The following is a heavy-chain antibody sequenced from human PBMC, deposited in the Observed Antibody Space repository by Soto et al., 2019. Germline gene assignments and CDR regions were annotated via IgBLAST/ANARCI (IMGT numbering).Heavy chain of an antibody. CDR3: AHAYGGTSWPNDAFDV. Sequence: QITLKESGPTLVKPTQTLTLTCTFSGFSLSADGVGVGWIRQPPGKALEWLALIYWDDDKRYRPSLKSRLTTTKDTSKNQLVLTLTNMNPVNTATYSCAHAYGGTSWPNDAFDVGAKGTVVTVSS. CDR1: GFSLSADGVG. J-gene: IGHJ3*01. D-gene: IGHD2-2*01. V-gene: IGHV2-5*02. CDR2: IYWDDDK.